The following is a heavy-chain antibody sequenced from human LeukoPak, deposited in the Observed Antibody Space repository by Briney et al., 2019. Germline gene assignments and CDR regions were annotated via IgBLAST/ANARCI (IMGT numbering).Heavy chain of an antibody. CDR3: ARVAQYYYDSINIYFDY. V-gene: IGHV3-11*01. CDR2: ISSSGSTI. Sequence: GGSLRLSCAASGFTFSDYYMSWIRQAPGKGLEWVSYISSSGSTIYYAYSVKGRFTTSRDNAKNSLYLQMNSLRAEDTAVYYCARVAQYYYDSINIYFDYWGQGTLVTVSS. J-gene: IGHJ4*02. CDR1: GFTFSDYY. D-gene: IGHD3-22*01.